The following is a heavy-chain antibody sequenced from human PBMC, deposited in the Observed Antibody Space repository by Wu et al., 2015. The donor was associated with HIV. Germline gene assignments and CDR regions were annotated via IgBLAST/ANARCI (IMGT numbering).Heavy chain of an antibody. Sequence: QVQLVQSGAEVKKPGSSVKVSCKTSGGTFSSYGVSWVRQAPGQGLEWMGGFTTIFGTANYAQKFQDRVTITADESTGTAYMELRSLRSEDTAVYYCARDLFSAQIGTDYYYYYYMDVVGSKGNHGHRLL. CDR3: ARDLFSAQIGTDYYYYYYMDV. D-gene: IGHD1-1*01. V-gene: IGHV1-69*12. CDR1: GGTFSSYG. CDR2: FTTIFGTA. J-gene: IGHJ6*03.